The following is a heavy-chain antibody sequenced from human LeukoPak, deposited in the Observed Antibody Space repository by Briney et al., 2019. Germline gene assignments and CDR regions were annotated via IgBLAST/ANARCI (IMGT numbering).Heavy chain of an antibody. D-gene: IGHD2-2*01. V-gene: IGHV1-24*01. J-gene: IGHJ5*02. CDR1: GYTLTELS. CDR3: ATEGPYCSSTSCYGGKWFDP. Sequence: GASVKVSCKVSGYTLTELSMHWVRQAPGKGLEWMGGFDPEDGETIYAQKFQGRVTMTEDTSTDTAYMELSSLRSEDTAVYYCATEGPYCSSTSCYGGKWFDPWGQGTLVTVSS. CDR2: FDPEDGET.